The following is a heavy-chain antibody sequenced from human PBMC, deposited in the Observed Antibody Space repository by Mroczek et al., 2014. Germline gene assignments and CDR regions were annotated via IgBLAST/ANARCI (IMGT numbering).Heavy chain of an antibody. J-gene: IGHJ4*02. CDR2: IYYSGST. D-gene: IGHD3-10*01. Sequence: QVQLQESGPGLVKPSQTLSLTCTVSGGSISSGGYYWSWIRQHPGKGLEWIGYIYYSGSTYYNPSLKSRVTISVDTSRNQFSLKLSSVTAADTAVYYCARLPMVRGVIITYFDYWGQGTLVTVSS. CDR1: GGSISSGGYY. CDR3: ARLPMVRGVIITYFDY. V-gene: IGHV4-31*03.